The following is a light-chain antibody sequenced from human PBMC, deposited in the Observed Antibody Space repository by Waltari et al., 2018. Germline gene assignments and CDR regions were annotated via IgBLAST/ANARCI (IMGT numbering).Light chain of an antibody. CDR2: EAY. V-gene: IGLV2-23*01. Sequence: QSALAQPAPVSGSPGQSVTLSCTGAGSDVGISNVVSWYQQHPGKAPTLMIYEAYKRPSGVSNRFSGSKSGNTASLTISGLQTDDEAEYYCCTYAGSSTWVFGGGTKLTVL. CDR1: GSDVGISNV. CDR3: CTYAGSSTWV. J-gene: IGLJ3*02.